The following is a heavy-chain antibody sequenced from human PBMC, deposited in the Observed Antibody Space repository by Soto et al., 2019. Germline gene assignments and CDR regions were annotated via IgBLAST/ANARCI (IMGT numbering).Heavy chain of an antibody. Sequence: GGSLRLSCAAFGFTFSSYGMHWVRPAPGKGLEWVAVIWYDGSNKYYADSVKGRFTISRDNSKNTLYLQMNSLRAEDTAVYYCAKDHSGYSNWFDPWGQGTLVTVSS. D-gene: IGHD3-22*01. V-gene: IGHV3-30*02. CDR1: GFTFSSYG. CDR2: IWYDGSNK. J-gene: IGHJ5*02. CDR3: AKDHSGYSNWFDP.